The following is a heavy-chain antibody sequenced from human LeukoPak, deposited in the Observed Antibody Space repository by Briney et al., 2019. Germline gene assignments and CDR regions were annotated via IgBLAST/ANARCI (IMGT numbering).Heavy chain of an antibody. J-gene: IGHJ3*02. D-gene: IGHD1-26*01. V-gene: IGHV3-23*01. CDR3: ARVRIVGSTYDAFDI. Sequence: GGSLRLSCAASGFIFSSYSMSWVRQAPGKGLEWVSAIGGSGANTYYADSVKGRFTISRDNSKNTVYLQVNSLRDEDTAVYYCARVRIVGSTYDAFDIWGQGTMVTVSS. CDR2: IGGSGANT. CDR1: GFIFSSYS.